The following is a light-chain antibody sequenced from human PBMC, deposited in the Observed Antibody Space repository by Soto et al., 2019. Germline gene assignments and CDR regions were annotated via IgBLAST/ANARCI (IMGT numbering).Light chain of an antibody. V-gene: IGLV2-23*01. CDR3: CSYAACNTDV. CDR2: EDT. Sequence: QSALTQPASVSGSPGQSITLSCTGTSSDVGTYDLVSWYQQHPDKAPRLMIYEDTKRPSGVFIRFSGSKSGNTASRTISGVQAEDEADYFGCSYAACNTDVFGTGTKLTVL. CDR1: SSDVGTYDL. J-gene: IGLJ1*01.